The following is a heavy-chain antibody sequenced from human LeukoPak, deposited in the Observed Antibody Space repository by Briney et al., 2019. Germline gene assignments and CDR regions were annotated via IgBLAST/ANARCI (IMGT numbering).Heavy chain of an antibody. V-gene: IGHV3-66*01. CDR3: ARDPYTGSYGAFDI. J-gene: IGHJ3*02. CDR2: IYSGGST. CDR1: GFTFSSYA. D-gene: IGHD1-26*01. Sequence: GGSLRLSCAASGFTFSSYAMSWVRQAPGKGLEWVSVIYSGGSTYYADSVKGRFTISRDNSKNTLYLQMNSLRAEDTAVYYCARDPYTGSYGAFDIWGQGTMVAVSS.